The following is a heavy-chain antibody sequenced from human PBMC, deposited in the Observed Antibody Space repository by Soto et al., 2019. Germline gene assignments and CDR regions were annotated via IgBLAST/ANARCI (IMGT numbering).Heavy chain of an antibody. CDR2: MNPNSGNT. J-gene: IGHJ6*03. D-gene: IGHD6-6*01. V-gene: IGHV1-8*01. Sequence: QVQLVQSGAEVKKPGASVKVSCKASGYTFTSYDINWVRQATGQGLEWMGWMNPNSGNTGYAQKFQGRVTMTRNTSISTAYMELSSLRSEDTAVYYCARGSAARPGFYYYYYMDVWGKGTTVTVSS. CDR3: ARGSAARPGFYYYYYMDV. CDR1: GYTFTSYD.